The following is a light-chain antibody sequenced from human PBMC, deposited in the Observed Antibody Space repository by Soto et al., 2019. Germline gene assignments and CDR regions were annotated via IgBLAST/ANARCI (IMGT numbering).Light chain of an antibody. CDR2: GAS. CDR1: QSISKY. Sequence: IQMTQSPSSLSASLGDTLTITCGASQSISKYLNWYQWEPGKAPKLLIYGASSFHSGVPSRFSGSGSGTDFTLTISSLKTEDFATYYCQQSYSTSITFGQGTRLEI. V-gene: IGKV1-39*01. CDR3: QQSYSTSIT. J-gene: IGKJ5*01.